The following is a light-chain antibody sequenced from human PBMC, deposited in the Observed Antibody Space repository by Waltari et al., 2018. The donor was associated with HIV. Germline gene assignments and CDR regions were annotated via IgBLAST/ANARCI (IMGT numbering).Light chain of an antibody. V-gene: IGKV3-11*01. CDR1: QSVSSY. CDR3: QQRSNWPIT. CDR2: GAS. J-gene: IGKJ5*01. Sequence: EIVLTQSPAALSLSPGERATLSCRASQSVSSYLAWYQQKPGQAPRLLIAGASSRATVIPARFSGSGSGTDFTLTISSLEPGDFGVYYCQQRSNWPITFGQGTRLEIK.